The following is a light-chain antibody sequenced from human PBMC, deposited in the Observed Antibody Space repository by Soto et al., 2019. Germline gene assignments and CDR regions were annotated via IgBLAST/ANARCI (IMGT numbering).Light chain of an antibody. CDR1: QSISSY. J-gene: IGKJ5*01. V-gene: IGKV1-39*01. CDR2: AAS. CDR3: LQHNAFPLT. Sequence: DIQMTQSPSSLSSSLGDRVTITCRASQSISSYLNWYQQKPGKAPKLLIYAASSLQSGVPSRFSGSGSGTDFTLAISSLQPEDFATYYCLQHNAFPLTFGQGTRLEIK.